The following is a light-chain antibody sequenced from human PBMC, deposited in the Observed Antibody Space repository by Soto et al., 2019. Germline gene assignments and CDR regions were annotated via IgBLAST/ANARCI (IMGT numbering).Light chain of an antibody. CDR3: QQYYDLPIT. V-gene: IGKV1-33*01. J-gene: IGKJ5*01. Sequence: DIQMTQSPSSLSASVGDRVTITCQASQDIDKYLNWYQQKPGKAPKLLIDDVTKLETGVPSRFRGSGSGTHFTFTIGSLQPEDIATYYCQQYYDLPITFGQGTRLEIK. CDR2: DVT. CDR1: QDIDKY.